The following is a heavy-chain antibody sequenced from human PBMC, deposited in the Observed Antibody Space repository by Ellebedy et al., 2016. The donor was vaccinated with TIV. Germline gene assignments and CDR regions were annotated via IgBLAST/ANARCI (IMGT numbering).Heavy chain of an antibody. CDR1: GFTFSNFW. CDR2: VNIDGCTI. CDR3: ARDGIVGGTTEYYFDD. V-gene: IGHV3-74*01. J-gene: IGHJ4*02. D-gene: IGHD1-26*01. Sequence: ESLKISCAAAGFTFSNFWMHWVRQVPGKGLLCVSRVNIDGCTITYADSVKGGFTVSRDNAKNTLYLQMNSLRAEDTAVYYCARDGIVGGTTEYYFDDWGQGTLVTVSS.